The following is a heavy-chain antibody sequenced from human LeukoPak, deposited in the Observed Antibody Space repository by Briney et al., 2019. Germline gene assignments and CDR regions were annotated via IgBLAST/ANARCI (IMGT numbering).Heavy chain of an antibody. V-gene: IGHV4-34*01. CDR2: INHSGST. Sequence: SETLSLTCAVYGGSFSGYYWSWIRQPPGKGLEWIGEINHSGSTNYNPSLKSRVTISVDTSKNQFSLKLSSVTAADTAVYYCARGPDYGDYADWFDPWGQGTLVTVSS. J-gene: IGHJ5*02. D-gene: IGHD4-17*01. CDR1: GGSFSGYY. CDR3: ARGPDYGDYADWFDP.